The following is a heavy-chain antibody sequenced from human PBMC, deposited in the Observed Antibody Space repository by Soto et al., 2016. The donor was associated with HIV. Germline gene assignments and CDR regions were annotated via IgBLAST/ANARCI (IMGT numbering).Heavy chain of an antibody. Sequence: VRLVESGGGVVRPGGSLRLSCSVSGFNFEDHGMSWVRQVPGKGLEWVSGINWNGATTNYADSVRGRFTISRDNGKNSLYLQLNSLRVEDTALYYCARDLNMIEGVSQHYYYMDVWGKGTTVTVSS. J-gene: IGHJ6*03. CDR2: INWNGATT. V-gene: IGHV3-20*04. CDR1: GFNFEDHG. CDR3: ARDLNMIEGVSQHYYYMDV. D-gene: IGHD3-16*01.